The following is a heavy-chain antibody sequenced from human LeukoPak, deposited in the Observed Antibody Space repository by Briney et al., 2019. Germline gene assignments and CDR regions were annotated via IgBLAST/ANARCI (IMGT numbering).Heavy chain of an antibody. CDR1: GGSISSYY. J-gene: IGHJ6*03. D-gene: IGHD4-17*01. V-gene: IGHV4-59*01. CDR2: IYYSGST. Sequence: SETLSLTCTVSGGSISSYYWSWIRQPPGKGLEWVGYIYYSGSTNYNPSLKSRVTISVDTSKNQFSLKLSSVTAADTAVYYCARELYGDYGLYYYYYMDVWGKGTTVTVSS. CDR3: ARELYGDYGLYYYYYMDV.